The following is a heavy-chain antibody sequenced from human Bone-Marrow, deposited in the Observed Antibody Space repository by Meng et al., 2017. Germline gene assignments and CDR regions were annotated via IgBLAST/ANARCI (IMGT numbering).Heavy chain of an antibody. D-gene: IGHD6-25*01. CDR1: GYTFSNYD. CDR2: INPKSGDT. V-gene: IGHV1-2*02. J-gene: IGHJ4*02. Sequence: ASAMVSCKASGYTFSNYDTNWVRQATGQGLEWMGWINPKSGDTHYAQKFQARVTMTGDTSISTAYMELSGLRSDDTAMYYCARDEDISAAGKLFGDYWGQGTLVTVSS. CDR3: ARDEDISAAGKLFGDY.